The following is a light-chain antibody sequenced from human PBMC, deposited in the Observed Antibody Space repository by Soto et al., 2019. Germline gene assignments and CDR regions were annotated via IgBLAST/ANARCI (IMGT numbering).Light chain of an antibody. Sequence: EIVMTQSPATLSMSPGERVTLSCRASQSISSSLAWYQQKRGQAPRLLMYDVSTRATGVPDRFSGSGSGTDFTLTISRLEPEDVAVYYCQQYGSSPITFGQGTRLEIK. V-gene: IGKV3-20*01. CDR1: QSISSS. CDR3: QQYGSSPIT. J-gene: IGKJ5*01. CDR2: DVS.